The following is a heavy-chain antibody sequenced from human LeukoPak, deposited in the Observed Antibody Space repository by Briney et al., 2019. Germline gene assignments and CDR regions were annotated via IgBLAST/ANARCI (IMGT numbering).Heavy chain of an antibody. D-gene: IGHD6-13*01. CDR3: ARAMYSGTWYPFDY. CDR2: ISGSGSST. CDR1: GFTFSTYA. V-gene: IGHV3-23*01. J-gene: IGHJ4*02. Sequence: PGGSLRLSRVASGFTFSTYAMSWVRQAPGKGLQWVSGISGSGSSTYYADSVKGRFAISRDSSKNTLYLQMNSLRPEDTAVYSCARAMYSGTWYPFDYWGQGTLVPVSS.